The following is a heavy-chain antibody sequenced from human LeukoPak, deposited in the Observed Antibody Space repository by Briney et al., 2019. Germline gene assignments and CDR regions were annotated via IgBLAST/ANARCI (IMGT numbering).Heavy chain of an antibody. J-gene: IGHJ6*02. CDR1: GFTFSTYS. CDR3: AKDFEAVASRPTYYYGMDV. V-gene: IGHV3-21*04. Sequence: GGSLRLSCAASGFTFSTYSMNWVRQAPGKGLEWVSSISSSSSYIHYADSVKGRFTISRDNSKNTLYLQMNSLRAEDTAVYYCAKDFEAVASRPTYYYGMDVWGQGTTVTVSS. CDR2: ISSSSSYI. D-gene: IGHD6-19*01.